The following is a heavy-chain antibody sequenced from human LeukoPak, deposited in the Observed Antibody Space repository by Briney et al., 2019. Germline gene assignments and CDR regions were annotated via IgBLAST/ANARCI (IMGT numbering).Heavy chain of an antibody. V-gene: IGHV3-74*01. J-gene: IGHJ5*02. Sequence: GGSLRLSCAASGFTFNSYWMHWVRHAPGKGLVWVSRIKSDGSSTIYAGSVKGRFTISRDNAKNTLYLQMNSLRAEDTAVYYCARPYSSSGSWFDPWGQGTLVTVSS. CDR1: GFTFNSYW. D-gene: IGHD6-13*01. CDR2: IKSDGSST. CDR3: ARPYSSSGSWFDP.